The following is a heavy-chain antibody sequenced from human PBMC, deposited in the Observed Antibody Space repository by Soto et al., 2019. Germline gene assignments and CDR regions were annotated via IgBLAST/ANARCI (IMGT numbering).Heavy chain of an antibody. V-gene: IGHV1-2*02. Sequence: GASVKVSCKASGFTFNGYYMHWVRQAPGQGLEWMGWINPDSGGTKFAQKFQGRVTVTGDTSIDTVYMELNSLTSDDTAVYYCARDWVRNSGGLDVWGQGTTVTVS. J-gene: IGHJ6*02. CDR1: GFTFNGYY. D-gene: IGHD1-26*01. CDR2: INPDSGGT. CDR3: ARDWVRNSGGLDV.